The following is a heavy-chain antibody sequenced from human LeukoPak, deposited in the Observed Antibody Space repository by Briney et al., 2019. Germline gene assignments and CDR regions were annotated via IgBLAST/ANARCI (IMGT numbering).Heavy chain of an antibody. Sequence: ASAKVSCKASGYTFTSYDINWVRQATGQGREWMGWMNPNSGNTGYAQKFQGRVTRTRNTSISTAYMELSSLRSEDTAVYYCARGTDFLSGFSYGMDVWGQGPTVTVSS. CDR2: MNPNSGNT. V-gene: IGHV1-8*01. CDR1: GYTFTSYD. J-gene: IGHJ6*01. CDR3: ARGTDFLSGFSYGMDV. D-gene: IGHD3-3*01.